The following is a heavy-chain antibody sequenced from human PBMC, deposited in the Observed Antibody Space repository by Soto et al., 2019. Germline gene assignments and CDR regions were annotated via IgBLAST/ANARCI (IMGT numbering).Heavy chain of an antibody. D-gene: IGHD3-10*01. Sequence: ESGGGLVQPGGSLRLSCAASGFTFSSYPMNWVRQAPGKGLEWISNIRAEDDSTYYADSVQGRFTISRDNTKNSLSLQMNSLRPEDTAVYYCARDFGFAFDYWGQGTLVTVPS. J-gene: IGHJ4*02. CDR3: ARDFGFAFDY. CDR2: IRAEDDST. CDR1: GFTFSSYP. V-gene: IGHV3-48*04.